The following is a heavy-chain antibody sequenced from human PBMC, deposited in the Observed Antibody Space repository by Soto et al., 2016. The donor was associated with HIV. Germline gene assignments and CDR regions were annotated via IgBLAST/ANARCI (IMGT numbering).Heavy chain of an antibody. CDR1: GGTFNSYA. CDR2: IIPMFDTT. D-gene: IGHD3-16*01. J-gene: IGHJ3*01. Sequence: QVQLVQSGTEVKKPGSSVKVSCTASGGTFNSYALSWVRQAPGQGLEWMGVIIPMFDTTNYAQNFQGRVTITADESTSTAYMDLNSLTSDDTAVYYCAREGGVPGAFDFVGPRDNGHRLF. V-gene: IGHV1-69*01. CDR3: AREGGVPGAFDF.